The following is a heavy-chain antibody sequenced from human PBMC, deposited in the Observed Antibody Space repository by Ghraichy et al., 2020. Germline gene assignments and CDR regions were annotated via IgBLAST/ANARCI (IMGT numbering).Heavy chain of an antibody. V-gene: IGHV3-48*03. CDR1: GFTFSSYE. CDR3: ARVPSRAGSRYYYYYYYMDV. J-gene: IGHJ6*03. D-gene: IGHD2-2*01. CDR2: ISSSGSTI. Sequence: LLLTCAASGFTFSSYEMNWVRQAPGKGLEWVSYISSSGSTIYYADSVKGRFTISRDNAKNSLYLQMNSLRAEDTAVYYCARVPSRAGSRYYYYYYYMDVWGKGTTVTVSS.